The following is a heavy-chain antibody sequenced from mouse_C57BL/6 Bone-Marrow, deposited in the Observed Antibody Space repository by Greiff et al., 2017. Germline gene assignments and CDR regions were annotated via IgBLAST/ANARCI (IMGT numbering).Heavy chain of an antibody. V-gene: IGHV14-4*01. CDR1: GFNIKDDY. J-gene: IGHJ2*01. CDR2: IDPENVDT. Sequence: VQLKESGAELVRPGASVKLSCTASGFNIKDDYMHWVKQRPEQGLEWIGWIDPENVDTEYASKFQGKATITADTSSNTAYLQLSSLTSEDTAVYYCTTGVNYGGNYFDYWGQGTTLTVSS. CDR3: TTGVNYGGNYFDY. D-gene: IGHD1-1*01.